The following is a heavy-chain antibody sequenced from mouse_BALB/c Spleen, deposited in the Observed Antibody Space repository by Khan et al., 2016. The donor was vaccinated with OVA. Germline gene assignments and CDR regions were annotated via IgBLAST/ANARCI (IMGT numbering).Heavy chain of an antibody. CDR3: ARRGLRWDFDY. CDR1: GYTFINYW. J-gene: IGHJ2*01. D-gene: IGHD1-1*01. Sequence: QVQQSGAELAKPGASVKMSCKASGYTFINYWILWVKQRPGQGLEWIGYINPSTAYTEYNQNFKDKATLTADKSSRTAYMQLSSLTSEDSAVYYCARRGLRWDFDYWGQGTTLTVSS. V-gene: IGHV1-7*01. CDR2: INPSTAYT.